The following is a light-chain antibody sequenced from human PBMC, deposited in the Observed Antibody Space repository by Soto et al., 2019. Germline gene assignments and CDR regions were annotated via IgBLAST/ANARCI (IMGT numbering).Light chain of an antibody. J-gene: IGLJ3*02. CDR1: SSDVGSYNL. CDR2: EVT. Sequence: QSVLTQPASVSGSPGQSITISCTGTSSDVGSYNLVTWYQQHPGKAPKLVIYEVTKRPSGVSNRFSASKSGSTASLTISGLQVEDEADYYCCSYAGSGTWGFGGGTQLTVL. CDR3: CSYAGSGTWG. V-gene: IGLV2-23*02.